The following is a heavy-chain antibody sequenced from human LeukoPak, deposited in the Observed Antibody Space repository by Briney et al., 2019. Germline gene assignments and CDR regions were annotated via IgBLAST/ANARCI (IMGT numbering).Heavy chain of an antibody. CDR1: GGSISSGDYY. V-gene: IGHV4-30-4*08. D-gene: IGHD3-10*01. CDR2: IYYSGST. J-gene: IGHJ6*02. Sequence: SETLSLTCTVSGGSISSGDYYWSWIRQPPGKGLEWIGYIYYSGSTNYNPSLKSRVTISVDTSKNQFSLKLSSVTAADTAVYYCARRITMVRGVTQYYYYYGMDVWGQGTTVTVSS. CDR3: ARRITMVRGVTQYYYYYGMDV.